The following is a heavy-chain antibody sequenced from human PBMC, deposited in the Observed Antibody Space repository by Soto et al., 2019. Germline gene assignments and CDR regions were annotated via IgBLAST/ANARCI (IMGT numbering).Heavy chain of an antibody. CDR1: GFTFSSYG. V-gene: IGHV3-30*18. CDR3: AKDRCSSTSCYGADYYYGMDV. Sequence: GGSLRLSCAASGFTFSSYGMHWVRQAPGKGLECVAVISYDGSNKYYSDSVKGRFTISRDNSKNTLYLQMNSLIAEDTDVYYCAKDRCSSTSCYGADYYYGMDVWGQGTTVTVSS. CDR2: ISYDGSNK. D-gene: IGHD2-2*01. J-gene: IGHJ6*02.